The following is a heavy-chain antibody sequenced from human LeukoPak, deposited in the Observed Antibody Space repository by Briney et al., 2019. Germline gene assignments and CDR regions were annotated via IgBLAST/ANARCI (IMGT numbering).Heavy chain of an antibody. CDR1: GFTFSSYT. Sequence: GGSLRLSCAASGFTFSSYTMSWVRQAPGKGLEWVSTITTSDGNTYYADSVKGRFTVSRDNSKNTLFLQKNSLRAEDRAVYYCAKDGGLWVSAHWGDSWGRGTLVTVSS. CDR3: AKDGGLWVSAHWGDS. CDR2: ITTSDGNT. J-gene: IGHJ5*01. D-gene: IGHD3-16*01. V-gene: IGHV3-23*01.